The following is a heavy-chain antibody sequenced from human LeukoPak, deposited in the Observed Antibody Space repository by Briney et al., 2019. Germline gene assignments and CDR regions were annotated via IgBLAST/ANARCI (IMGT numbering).Heavy chain of an antibody. J-gene: IGHJ3*02. CDR3: ARGLRPEDHGPYDFWSGSDAFDI. V-gene: IGHV1-8*03. Sequence: ASVKVSCKASGYTFTSYDINWVRQATGQGLEWMGWMNPNSGNTGYAQKFQGRVTITRNTSISTAYMELSSLRSEDTAVYYCARGLRPEDHGPYDFWSGSDAFDIWGQGTMVTVSS. D-gene: IGHD3-3*01. CDR2: MNPNSGNT. CDR1: GYTFTSYD.